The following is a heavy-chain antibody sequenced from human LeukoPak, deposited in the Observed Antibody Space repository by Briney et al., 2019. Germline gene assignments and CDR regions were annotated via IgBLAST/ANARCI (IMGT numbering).Heavy chain of an antibody. J-gene: IGHJ4*02. CDR3: ARGSGIQLWVFDY. Sequence: SETLSLTCTVSGGSISSYYWSWIRQPPGKGLEWIGYIYYSGSTNYNPSLKSRVTISVDTSKNQFSLKLSSVTAADTAVYYCARGSGIQLWVFDYWGQGTLVTVSS. D-gene: IGHD5-18*01. CDR1: GGSISSYY. V-gene: IGHV4-59*01. CDR2: IYYSGST.